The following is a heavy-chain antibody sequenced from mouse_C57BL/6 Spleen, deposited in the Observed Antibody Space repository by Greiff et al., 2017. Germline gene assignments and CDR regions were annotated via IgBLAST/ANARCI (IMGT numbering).Heavy chain of an antibody. CDR1: GYTFTSYW. J-gene: IGHJ4*01. CDR2: IYPGSGST. Sequence: VQLQQPGAELVKPGASVKMSCKASGYTFTSYWITWVKQRPGQGLEWIGDIYPGSGSTNYNEKFKSKATLTVDTSSSTAYMQLSSLTSEDSAVYYCARYTTVVAPYYAMDYWGQGTSVTVSS. D-gene: IGHD1-1*01. V-gene: IGHV1-55*01. CDR3: ARYTTVVAPYYAMDY.